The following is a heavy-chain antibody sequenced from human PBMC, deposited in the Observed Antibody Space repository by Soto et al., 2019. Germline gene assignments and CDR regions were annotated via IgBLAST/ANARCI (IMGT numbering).Heavy chain of an antibody. V-gene: IGHV4-59*01. D-gene: IGHD3-22*01. CDR3: ARDYYYDNSGNPGAYYYGMDV. CDR1: GGSISSYH. J-gene: IGHJ6*02. CDR2: IYYSGST. Sequence: QVQLQESGPGLVKASETLTLTCTVSGGSISSYHWSWIRQPPGKGLEWIGYIYYSGSTKYNPSLKSRVTMSVDKSKNQFSLRLKSVTAADTAVYWCARDYYYDNSGNPGAYYYGMDVWGQVTTVTVSS.